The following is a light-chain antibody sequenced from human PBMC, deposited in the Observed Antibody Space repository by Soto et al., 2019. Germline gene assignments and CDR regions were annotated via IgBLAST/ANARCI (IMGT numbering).Light chain of an antibody. J-gene: IGLJ1*01. CDR2: ETS. CDR1: SSDVGTYTL. Sequence: QSVLTQPASVSGSPGQSITISCTGTSSDVGTYTLVSWYQQHTDKAPKLMIYETSKRPSGVSNRFSGSKSGNTASLTISGLQAEDEADYYCCSFAGSSTYVFGTGTKVTVL. V-gene: IGLV2-23*01. CDR3: CSFAGSSTYV.